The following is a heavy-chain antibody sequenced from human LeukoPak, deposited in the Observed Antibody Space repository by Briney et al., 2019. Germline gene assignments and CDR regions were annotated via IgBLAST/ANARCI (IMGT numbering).Heavy chain of an antibody. J-gene: IGHJ4*02. CDR1: GFTFSSYA. CDR3: AKDRGAAAGRAVFDY. V-gene: IGHV3-23*01. Sequence: GGSLRLSCAASGFTFSSYAMSWVRQAPGKGLEWVSAISGSGGSTYYADSVKGRVTISIDNSKNTLYLQMNSLRAEDTAVYYCAKDRGAAAGRAVFDYWGQGTLVTVSS. CDR2: ISGSGGST. D-gene: IGHD6-13*01.